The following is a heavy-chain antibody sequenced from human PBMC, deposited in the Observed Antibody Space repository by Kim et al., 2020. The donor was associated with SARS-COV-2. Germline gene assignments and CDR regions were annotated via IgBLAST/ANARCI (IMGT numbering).Heavy chain of an antibody. D-gene: IGHD5-18*01. CDR2: INHSGST. J-gene: IGHJ1*01. CDR1: GGSFSGYY. CDR3: ARGRGYSYAH. V-gene: IGHV4-34*01. Sequence: SETLSLTCAVYGGSFSGYYWSWIRQPPGKGLEWIGEINHSGSTNYNPSLKSRVTISVDTSKNQFSLKLSSGTAADTAVYYCARGRGYSYAHWGQGTLVTVSS.